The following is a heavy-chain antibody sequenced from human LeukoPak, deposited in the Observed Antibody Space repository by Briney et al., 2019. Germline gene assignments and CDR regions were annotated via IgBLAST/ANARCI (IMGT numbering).Heavy chain of an antibody. CDR3: ARETAAAYCGGDCSLHAFDI. J-gene: IGHJ3*02. CDR1: GFTFSSYA. D-gene: IGHD2-21*02. V-gene: IGHV4-34*01. CDR2: INHSGST. Sequence: PGGSLRLSCAASGFTFSSYAMSWIRQPPGKGLEWIGEINHSGSTNYNPSLKSRVTISVDTSKNQFSLKLSSVTAADTAVYYCARETAAAYCGGDCSLHAFDIWGQGTMVTVSS.